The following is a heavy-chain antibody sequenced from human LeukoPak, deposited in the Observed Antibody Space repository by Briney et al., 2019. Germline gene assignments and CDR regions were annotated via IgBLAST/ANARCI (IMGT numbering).Heavy chain of an antibody. V-gene: IGHV6-1*01. CDR1: GDSVSSNSAA. CDR3: ARAQAYSGRIFDY. CDR2: TYYRSKLYN. J-gene: IGHJ4*02. Sequence: SQTLSLTCVISGDSVSSNSAAWSWIRQSPSRGLEWLGRTYYRSKLYNDYAVSVKSRITINPDTSKNQFSLQLNSVTPEDTAVYYCARAQAYSGRIFDYWGQGTLVTVSS. D-gene: IGHD1-26*01.